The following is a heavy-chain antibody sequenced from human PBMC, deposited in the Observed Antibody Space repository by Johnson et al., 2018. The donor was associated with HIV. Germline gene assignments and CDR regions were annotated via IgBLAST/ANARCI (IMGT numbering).Heavy chain of an antibody. CDR1: GFSVSSNY. CDR3: GRGPPVQYNFWSGYKGPFDI. D-gene: IGHD3-3*01. Sequence: EVQLVESGGGLIQPGGSVRLSCAASGFSVSSNYMSWVRQAPGKGLAWVSVIFSGGTTYYADSVKGRFTISRDNSKNTLYLQMNSLRVEDTAVYYCGRGPPVQYNFWSGYKGPFDIWGQGTVVTVSS. V-gene: IGHV3-53*01. J-gene: IGHJ3*02. CDR2: IFSGGTT.